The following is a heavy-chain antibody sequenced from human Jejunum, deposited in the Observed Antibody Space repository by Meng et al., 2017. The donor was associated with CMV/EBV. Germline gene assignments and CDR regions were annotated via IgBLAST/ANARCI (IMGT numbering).Heavy chain of an antibody. Sequence: CAASGFTFSSDWMDWVRQAPGKGLVWVSRINSDGSYTSYADSVKGRFTISRDNAKNTLYLQMNRLRAEDTAVYYCVIWRTHSYSRNWGQGTLVTVSS. D-gene: IGHD2-15*01. CDR3: VIWRTHSYSRN. J-gene: IGHJ4*02. CDR2: INSDGSYT. V-gene: IGHV3-74*01. CDR1: GFTFSSDW.